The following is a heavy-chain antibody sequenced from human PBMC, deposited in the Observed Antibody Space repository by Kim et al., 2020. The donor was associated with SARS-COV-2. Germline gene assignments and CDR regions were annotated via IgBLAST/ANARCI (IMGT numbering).Heavy chain of an antibody. Sequence: GGSLRLSCTASGFTFSSYEMNWVRQAPGKGLEWVSSISVSGTTIYYADSVKGRFTISRDNAKNSLYLQMNSLRAEDTAVYYCARGFFSQTYYYDSRGYRGGSEIWGEGKMVTVSS. V-gene: IGHV3-48*03. D-gene: IGHD3-22*01. J-gene: IGHJ3*02. CDR2: ISVSGTTI. CDR1: GFTFSSYE. CDR3: ARGFFSQTYYYDSRGYRGGSEI.